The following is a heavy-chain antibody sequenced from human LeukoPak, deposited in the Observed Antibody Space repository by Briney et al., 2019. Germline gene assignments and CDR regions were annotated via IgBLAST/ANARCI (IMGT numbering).Heavy chain of an antibody. D-gene: IGHD6-19*01. CDR2: INTKTGNP. V-gene: IGHV7-4-1*02. CDR1: GYTFTDYP. Sequence: ASVTVSCKASGYTFTDYPMIWMRQAPGQGLEWMGWINTKTGNPTYAQGRTGRFVFSLDTSVSTAFLQITSLQAEDTAIYHCARGGYSRGQGSPFDFWGQGTLVTVSS. CDR3: ARGGYSRGQGSPFDF. J-gene: IGHJ4*02.